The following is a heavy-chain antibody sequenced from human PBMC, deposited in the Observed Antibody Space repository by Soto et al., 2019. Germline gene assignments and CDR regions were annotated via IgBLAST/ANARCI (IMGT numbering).Heavy chain of an antibody. J-gene: IGHJ4*02. CDR3: ASTVWFGESMNDY. Sequence: GASVKVSWKASGYTFTSYGISWVRQAPGQGLEWMGWISAYNGNTNYAQKLQGRVTMTTDTSTSTAYMELSSVTAADTAVYYCASTVWFGESMNDYWGQGTLVTVSS. CDR1: GYTFTSYG. V-gene: IGHV1-18*01. D-gene: IGHD3-10*01. CDR2: ISAYNGNT.